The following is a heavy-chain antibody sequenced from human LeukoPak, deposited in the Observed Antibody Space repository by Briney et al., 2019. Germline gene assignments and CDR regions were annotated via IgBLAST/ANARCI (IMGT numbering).Heavy chain of an antibody. J-gene: IGHJ4*02. D-gene: IGHD5-18*01. CDR2: INSDGSST. CDR3: AKNGYSYGPIYYFDY. Sequence: GGSLRLSCAASGFTFSSYWMHWVRQAPGKGLVWVSRINSDGSSTSYADSVKGRFTISRDNSKNTLYLQMNSLRAEDTAVYYCAKNGYSYGPIYYFDYWGQGTLVTVSS. CDR1: GFTFSSYW. V-gene: IGHV3-74*01.